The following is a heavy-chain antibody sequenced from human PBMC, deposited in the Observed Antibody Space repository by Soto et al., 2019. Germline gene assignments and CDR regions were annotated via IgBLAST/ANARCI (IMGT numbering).Heavy chain of an antibody. J-gene: IGHJ2*01. CDR3: ARDVLGSGWAHPSYFDL. Sequence: SETLSLTCTVSGGSISSYYWSWIRQPPGKGLEWIGYIYYSGSTSYNPSLKSRVTISVDTSKNQFSLKLSSVTAADTAVYYCARDVLGSGWAHPSYFDLWGRGTLVTVSS. V-gene: IGHV4-59*12. CDR1: GGSISSYY. CDR2: IYYSGST. D-gene: IGHD6-19*01.